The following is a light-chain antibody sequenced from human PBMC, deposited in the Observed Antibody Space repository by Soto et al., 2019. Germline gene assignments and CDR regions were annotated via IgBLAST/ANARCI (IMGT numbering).Light chain of an antibody. Sequence: QSALTQPPSSPGSPGHSVTISCTGTNNDIGVYDFVSWYQHHPGKAPRLIIYEVVQRPSGVPDRFSGSKSGNTASLTVSGLQAADEADYFCKSYAGSNTYVFGSGTKVTVL. V-gene: IGLV2-8*01. CDR1: NNDIGVYDF. J-gene: IGLJ1*01. CDR2: EVV. CDR3: KSYAGSNTYV.